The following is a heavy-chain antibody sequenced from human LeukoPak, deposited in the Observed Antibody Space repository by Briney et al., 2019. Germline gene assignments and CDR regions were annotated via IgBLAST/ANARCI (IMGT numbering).Heavy chain of an antibody. CDR1: GGSFSGYY. CDR2: INHSGST. CDR3: ARGGRDTMVRGVIFYYGMDV. Sequence: PSETLSLTCAVYGGSFSGYYWSWIRQPPGKGLEWIGEINHSGSTNYNPSLKSRVTISVDTSKNQFSLKLSSVTAADTAVYYCARGGRDTMVRGVIFYYGMDVWGQGTTVTVS. D-gene: IGHD3-10*01. V-gene: IGHV4-34*01. J-gene: IGHJ6*02.